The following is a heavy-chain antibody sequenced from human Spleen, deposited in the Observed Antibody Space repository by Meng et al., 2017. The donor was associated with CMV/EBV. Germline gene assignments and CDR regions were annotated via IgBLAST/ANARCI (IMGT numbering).Heavy chain of an antibody. CDR1: GYTFSAYF. J-gene: IGHJ6*02. CDR2: INPRNGGT. D-gene: IGHD6-13*01. CDR3: ARDRRGPDDSSTWDYGMDV. V-gene: IGHV1-2*02. Sequence: ASVKVSCKASGYTFSAYFVHWVRQAPGQGLEWMGWINPRNGGTKLAQRFQGRVTMTRDASISTAYMELSRLRSNDTAVYYCARDRRGPDDSSTWDYGMDVWGQGTTVTVSS.